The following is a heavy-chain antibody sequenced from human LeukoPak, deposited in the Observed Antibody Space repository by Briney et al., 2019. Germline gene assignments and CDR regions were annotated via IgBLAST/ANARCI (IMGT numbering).Heavy chain of an antibody. D-gene: IGHD4-17*01. V-gene: IGHV4-4*07. CDR3: ARGPGDYGYYYYYMDV. J-gene: IGHJ6*03. CDR1: GGSISSYY. Sequence: SETLSLTCTVSGGSISSYYWSWIRQPAGKGLEWIGRIYTSGSTNYNPSLKSRVTMSVDTSKNQFSLKLSSVTAADTAVYYCARGPGDYGYYYYYMDVWGKGTTVTVPS. CDR2: IYTSGST.